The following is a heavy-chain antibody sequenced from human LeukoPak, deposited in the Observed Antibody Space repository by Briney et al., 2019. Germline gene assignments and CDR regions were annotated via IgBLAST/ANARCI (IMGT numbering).Heavy chain of an antibody. D-gene: IGHD2-8*01. CDR2: IAPYNGNM. J-gene: IGHJ5*02. V-gene: IGHV1-18*01. Sequence: ASVKVSCKTSGYRFPTYVITWVRQAPGQGLEWMGWIAPYNGNMNYAQKFQGRVTMTTDTSTSTAYMEVRSLRSDDTAVYYCARGGVGVNWFDPWGQGTLVTVSS. CDR1: GYRFPTYV. CDR3: ARGGVGVNWFDP.